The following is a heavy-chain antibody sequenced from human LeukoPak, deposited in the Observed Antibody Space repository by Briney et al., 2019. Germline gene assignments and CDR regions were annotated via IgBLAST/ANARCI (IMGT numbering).Heavy chain of an antibody. J-gene: IGHJ4*02. Sequence: SETLSLTCAVYGGSFSGYYWSWIRQPPGKGLEWIGEINHSGSTDYNPSLKSRVTISVDTSKNQFSLKLSSVTAADTAVYYCARRGLDSSTNYFDYWGQGTLVTVSS. V-gene: IGHV4-34*01. D-gene: IGHD2-2*01. CDR3: ARRGLDSSTNYFDY. CDR2: INHSGST. CDR1: GGSFSGYY.